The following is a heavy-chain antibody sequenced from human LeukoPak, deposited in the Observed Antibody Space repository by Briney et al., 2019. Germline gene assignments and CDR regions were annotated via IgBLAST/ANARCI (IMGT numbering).Heavy chain of an antibody. J-gene: IGHJ3*02. Sequence: ASVKVSCRASGYTFTGYIIHWVRQAPGQGLDWMGWINPNNGDISYAQKFQGRLTMTRDTSISTAYMELSRLRSDDTALYYCARRRPRLVINDVLHIWGQGTMVTVSS. V-gene: IGHV1-2*02. CDR3: ARRRPRLVINDVLHI. CDR1: GYTFTGYI. CDR2: INPNNGDI. D-gene: IGHD2-21*01.